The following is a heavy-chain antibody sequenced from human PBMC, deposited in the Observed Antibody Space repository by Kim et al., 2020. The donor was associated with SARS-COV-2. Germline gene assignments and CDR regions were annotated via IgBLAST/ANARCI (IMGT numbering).Heavy chain of an antibody. CDR2: T. V-gene: IGHV4-59*09. Sequence: TNYNPSLNSRVTISVDTSKNQLSLKVKSVTAADTAVYYCARGTHYYDGAYFDYWGQGTLVTVSS. D-gene: IGHD3-22*01. J-gene: IGHJ4*02. CDR3: ARGTHYYDGAYFDY.